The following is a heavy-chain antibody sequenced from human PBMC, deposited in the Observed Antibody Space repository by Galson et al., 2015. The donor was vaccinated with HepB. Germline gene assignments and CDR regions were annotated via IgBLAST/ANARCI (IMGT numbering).Heavy chain of an antibody. CDR2: ISSSSSYI. D-gene: IGHD2-15*01. J-gene: IGHJ4*02. CDR1: GFTSSSYS. V-gene: IGHV3-21*01. Sequence: SLRLSCAASGFTSSSYSMNWVRQAPGKGLEWVSSISSSSSYIYYADSVKGRFTISRDNAKNSLYLQMNSLRAEDTAVYYCARDFSGYCSGGSCYPRPVDYWGQGTLVTVSS. CDR3: ARDFSGYCSGGSCYPRPVDY.